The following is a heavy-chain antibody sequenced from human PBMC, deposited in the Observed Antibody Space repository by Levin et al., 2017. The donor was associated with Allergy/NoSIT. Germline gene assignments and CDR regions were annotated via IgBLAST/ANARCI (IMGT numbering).Heavy chain of an antibody. Sequence: RTGGSLRLSCTVYGGSFSGYYWSWIRQPPGKGLEWIGEINHSGSTNYNPSLKSRVTISVDTSKNQFSLKLSSVTAADTAVYYCARGLRAVWSGYYPFDYWGQGTLVTVSS. CDR2: INHSGST. D-gene: IGHD3-3*01. J-gene: IGHJ4*02. CDR3: ARGLRAVWSGYYPFDY. V-gene: IGHV4-34*01. CDR1: GGSFSGYY.